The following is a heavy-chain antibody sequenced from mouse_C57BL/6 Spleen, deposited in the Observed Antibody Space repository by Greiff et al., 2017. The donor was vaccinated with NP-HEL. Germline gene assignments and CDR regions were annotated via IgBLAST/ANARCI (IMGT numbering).Heavy chain of an antibody. CDR3: EKFYDYDWDFDV. D-gene: IGHD2-4*01. CDR1: GYTFTSYW. V-gene: IGHV1-55*01. Sequence: QVQLQQPGAELVKPGASVKMSCTASGYTFTSYWITWVKQRPGQGLEWIGDIYPGSGNTNYNEKFKSKATLTIDTSSSTTYMQLSSLTSEDSAVYDCEKFYDYDWDFDVWGTGTTVTVSS. J-gene: IGHJ1*03. CDR2: IYPGSGNT.